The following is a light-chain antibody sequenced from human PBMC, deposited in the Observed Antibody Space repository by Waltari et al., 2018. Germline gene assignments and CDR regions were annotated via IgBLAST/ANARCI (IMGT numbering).Light chain of an antibody. V-gene: IGKV3-15*01. Sequence: EVVMTQSPATLSVSPGERATLSCRASQSVRRNFAWYQQKPGQAPSLLIYGASTRATGIPARFSGSGSGTEFTLTINSMQSEDFAVYYCQQYNDWPPLTFGGGTKVEIK. CDR2: GAS. CDR1: QSVRRN. CDR3: QQYNDWPPLT. J-gene: IGKJ4*01.